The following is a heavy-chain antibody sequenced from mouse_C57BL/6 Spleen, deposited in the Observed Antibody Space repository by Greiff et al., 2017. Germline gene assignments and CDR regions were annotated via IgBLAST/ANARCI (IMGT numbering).Heavy chain of an antibody. D-gene: IGHD1-1*01. CDR3: ARGFDYYGSSYGAMDY. J-gene: IGHJ4*01. CDR1: GYTFTSYW. Sequence: QVQLQQPGAELVRPGSSVKLSCKASGYTFTSYWMHWVKQRPIQGLDWIGNIDPSDSEPHYNQKFKDKATLTVDKSSSTAYMQLSSLTSEDSAVYYCARGFDYYGSSYGAMDYWGQGTSVTVSS. V-gene: IGHV1-52*01. CDR2: IDPSDSEP.